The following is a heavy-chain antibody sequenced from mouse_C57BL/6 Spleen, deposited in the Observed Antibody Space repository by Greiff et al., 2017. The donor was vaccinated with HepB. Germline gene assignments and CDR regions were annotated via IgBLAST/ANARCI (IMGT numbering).Heavy chain of an antibody. J-gene: IGHJ1*03. D-gene: IGHD1-1*01. CDR1: GFTFSSYA. V-gene: IGHV5-9-1*02. CDR3: TREYYYGSSYWYFDV. Sequence: EVKLEESGEGLVKPGGSLKLSCAASGFTFSSYAMSWVRQTPEKRLEWVAYISSGGDYIYYADTVKGRFTISRDNARNTLYLQMSSLKSEDTAMYYCTREYYYGSSYWYFDVWGTGTTVTVSS. CDR2: ISSGGDYI.